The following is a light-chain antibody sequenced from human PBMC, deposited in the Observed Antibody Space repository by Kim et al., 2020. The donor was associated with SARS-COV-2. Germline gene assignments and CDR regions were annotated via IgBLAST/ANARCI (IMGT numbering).Light chain of an antibody. CDR3: QQYDTYSYT. CDR1: QSIGSW. V-gene: IGKV1-5*03. Sequence: DIQMTQSPSTLSASVGDRVTITCRASQSIGSWLAWFQQRPGKAPKLLIYKASNLESGVPSRFRGSGSGTEFTLTISSLQPDDFATYYCQQYDTYSYTFGQGTKLEI. J-gene: IGKJ2*01. CDR2: KAS.